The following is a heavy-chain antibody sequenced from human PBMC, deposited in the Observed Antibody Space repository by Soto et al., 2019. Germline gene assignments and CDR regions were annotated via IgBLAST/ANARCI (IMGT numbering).Heavy chain of an antibody. V-gene: IGHV3-7*01. CDR1: GFNFDNYW. Sequence: EVQLVESGGGLVQPGGSLRLSCAASGFNFDNYWMAWVRQAPGKGLEWVANIKQDGSDKNYVDSVKGRFTISRDNAKNSLYLQMNSLRAEDSAVYSCARDTTGILDYWGQGTLVTVSP. CDR2: IKQDGSDK. CDR3: ARDTTGILDY. D-gene: IGHD1-1*01. J-gene: IGHJ4*02.